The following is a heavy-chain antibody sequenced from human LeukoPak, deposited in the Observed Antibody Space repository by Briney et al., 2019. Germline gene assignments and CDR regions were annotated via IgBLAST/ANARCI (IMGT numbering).Heavy chain of an antibody. CDR2: IFPIFGTA. Sequence: SVKVSCKASGGTFSSYAISWVRQAPGQGLEWMGGIFPIFGTANYAQKFQGRVTITTDESTSTAYMELSSLRSEDTAVYYCAVVSGVGIEREGAFDIWGQGTMVTVSS. CDR1: GGTFSSYA. V-gene: IGHV1-69*05. J-gene: IGHJ3*02. D-gene: IGHD3-10*01. CDR3: AVVSGVGIEREGAFDI.